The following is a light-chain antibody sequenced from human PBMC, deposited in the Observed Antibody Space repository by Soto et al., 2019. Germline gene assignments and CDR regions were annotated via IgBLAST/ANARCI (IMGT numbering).Light chain of an antibody. CDR3: QQYGTSPPYT. CDR2: GAS. CDR1: QSISRNY. V-gene: IGKV3-20*01. J-gene: IGKJ2*01. Sequence: EIVLTQSPGTLSLSPGERATLSCRASQSISRNYLAWYQQKPGQAPSLLIYGASSRATGIPDRFSGGGSGADLTLTISRLEPEDFAMYYCQQYGTSPPYTFGQGTKLEIK.